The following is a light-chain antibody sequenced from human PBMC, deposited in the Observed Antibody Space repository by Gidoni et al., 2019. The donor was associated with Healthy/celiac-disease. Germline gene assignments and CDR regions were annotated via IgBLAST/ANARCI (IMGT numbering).Light chain of an antibody. CDR3: AAWDDSLNGHVV. Sequence: QSVLNQPPSASGTPGKRVTISCSGSSPNIGINTVHWYQHRPGTAPKLLIYSNKQRPSGGPDRFSGSKSGTSASLALSGLQSEDEADYYCAAWDDSLNGHVVFGGGTKLTVL. CDR2: SNK. V-gene: IGLV1-44*01. J-gene: IGLJ2*01. CDR1: SPNIGINT.